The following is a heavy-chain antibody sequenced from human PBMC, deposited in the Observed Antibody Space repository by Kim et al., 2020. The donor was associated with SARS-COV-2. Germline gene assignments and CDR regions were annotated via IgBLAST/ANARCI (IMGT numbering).Heavy chain of an antibody. CDR1: GFTFSSYG. CDR3: AKEGSYYGSGSYYADYY. D-gene: IGHD3-10*01. Sequence: GGSLRLSCAASGFTFSSYGMHWVRQAPGKGLEWVAVISYDGSNKYYADSVKGRFTISRDNSKNTLYLQMNSLRAEDTAVYYCAKEGSYYGSGSYYADYY. V-gene: IGHV3-30*18. CDR2: ISYDGSNK. J-gene: IGHJ6*01.